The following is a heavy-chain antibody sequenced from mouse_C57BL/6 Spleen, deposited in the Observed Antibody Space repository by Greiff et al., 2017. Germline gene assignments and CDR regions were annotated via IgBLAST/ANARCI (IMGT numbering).Heavy chain of an antibody. CDR2: IDPNSGGT. V-gene: IGHV1-72*01. CDR3: ARRDAYYFDY. Sequence: QVQLQQPGAELVQPGASVKLSCKASGYTFTSYWMHWVKQRPGRGLEWIGRIDPNSGGTKYNEKFKSKATLTVDKPSSTAYMQLSSLTSEDSAVYYCARRDAYYFDYWGQGTTLTVSA. J-gene: IGHJ2*01. CDR1: GYTFTSYW. D-gene: IGHD3-3*01.